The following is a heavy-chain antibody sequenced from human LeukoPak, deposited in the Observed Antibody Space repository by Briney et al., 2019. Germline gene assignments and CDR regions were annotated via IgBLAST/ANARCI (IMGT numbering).Heavy chain of an antibody. Sequence: GGSLRLSCAASGFTFDDYAMHWVRQAPGKGLEWVSGISWNSGSIGYADSVKGRFTISRDNAKNSLYLQMNSLRAEDTALYYCVKGARYSSSWYEEDFDYWGQGTLVTVSS. CDR3: VKGARYSSSWYEEDFDY. CDR1: GFTFDDYA. CDR2: ISWNSGSI. V-gene: IGHV3-9*01. D-gene: IGHD6-13*01. J-gene: IGHJ4*02.